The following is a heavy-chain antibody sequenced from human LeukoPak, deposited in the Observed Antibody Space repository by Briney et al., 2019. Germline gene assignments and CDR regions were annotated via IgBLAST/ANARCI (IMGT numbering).Heavy chain of an antibody. V-gene: IGHV3-7*01. CDR1: GFTFSSYW. CDR3: ARDKIEGPTKLDY. J-gene: IGHJ4*02. D-gene: IGHD2-2*01. CDR2: IKQDEGER. Sequence: PGGSLRLSCITSGFTFSSYWMSRVRQAPGKGPEWVANIKQDEGERYYVDSVKGRFTISRDNAKNSLYLEMNSLRAEDTAVYYCARDKIEGPTKLDYWGQGTLVTVSS.